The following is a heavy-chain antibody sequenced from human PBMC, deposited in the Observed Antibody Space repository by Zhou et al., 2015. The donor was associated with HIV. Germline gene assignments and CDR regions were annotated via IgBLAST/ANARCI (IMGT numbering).Heavy chain of an antibody. CDR2: IIPILGIA. CDR1: GGTFSSYT. D-gene: IGHD3-3*01. V-gene: IGHV1-69*02. CDR3: ARPEGPYYDFWSGYYTFDY. Sequence: QVQLVQSGAEVKKPGSSVKVSCKASGGTFSSYTISWVRQAPGQGLEWMGRIIPILGIANYAQKFQGRVTITADKSTSTAYMELSSLRSEDTAVYYCARPEGPYYDFWSGYYTFDYWGQGTLVTVSS. J-gene: IGHJ4*02.